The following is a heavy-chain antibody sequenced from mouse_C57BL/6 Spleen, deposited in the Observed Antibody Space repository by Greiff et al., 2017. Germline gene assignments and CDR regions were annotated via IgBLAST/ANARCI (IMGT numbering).Heavy chain of an antibody. D-gene: IGHD4-1*01. CDR1: GYTFTSYW. CDR2: IHPNSGST. Sequence: VQLQQSGAELVKPGASVTLSCKASGYTFTSYWMHWVKQRPGQGLEWIGMIHPNSGSTTYNEKFKSKATLTVDKSSSTDYMQLSSLTSEDSAVYYCGRGELTGTGAMDYWGQGTSVTVSS. J-gene: IGHJ4*01. CDR3: GRGELTGTGAMDY. V-gene: IGHV1-64*01.